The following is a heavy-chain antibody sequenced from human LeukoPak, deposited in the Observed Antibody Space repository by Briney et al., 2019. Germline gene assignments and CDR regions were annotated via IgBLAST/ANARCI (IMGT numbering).Heavy chain of an antibody. V-gene: IGHV4-61*02. CDR3: ARELDTAMVTYYFDY. CDR2: IYTSGST. Sequence: PSQTLSLTCTVSAGSISSGSYYWSWIRQPAGKGLEWIGRIYTSGSTNYNPSLKSRVTISVDTSKNQFSLKLSSVTAADTAVYYCARELDTAMVTYYFDYWGQGTLVTVSS. J-gene: IGHJ4*02. CDR1: AGSISSGSYY. D-gene: IGHD5-18*01.